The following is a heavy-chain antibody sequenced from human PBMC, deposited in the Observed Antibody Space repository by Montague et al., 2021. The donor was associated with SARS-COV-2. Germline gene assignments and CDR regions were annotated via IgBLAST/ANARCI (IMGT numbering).Heavy chain of an antibody. CDR2: IYSNGNS. V-gene: IGHV3-53*04. CDR3: ARDSGYNDMGVSGA. D-gene: IGHD5-18*01. Sequence: SLRLSCAASGFIVSTNYMNWVRQVPGKGLEWVSVIYSNGNSYYADSVKGRFTMSRHDSENTVYLQMNSLRPEDTAVYYCARDSGYNDMGVSGAWGQGILVTVSS. CDR1: GFIVSTNY. J-gene: IGHJ5*01.